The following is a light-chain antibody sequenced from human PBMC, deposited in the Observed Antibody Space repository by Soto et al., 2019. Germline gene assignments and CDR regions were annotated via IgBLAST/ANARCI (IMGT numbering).Light chain of an antibody. CDR1: SSDVGGYNS. CDR2: DVS. Sequence: QSVLTQPASVSGSPGQSITISCTGTSSDVGGYNSVSWYQHHPGKAPKLMIFDVSDRPSGVSSRFSGSKSGNTASLTISGLQAEDEADYYCSSYTTSSTPHYVFGPGTKVPVL. V-gene: IGLV2-14*03. CDR3: SSYTTSSTPHYV. J-gene: IGLJ1*01.